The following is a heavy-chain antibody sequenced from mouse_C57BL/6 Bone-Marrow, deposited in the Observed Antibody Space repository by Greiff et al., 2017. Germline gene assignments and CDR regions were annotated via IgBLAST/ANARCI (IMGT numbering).Heavy chain of an antibody. V-gene: IGHV1-19*01. J-gene: IGHJ4*01. CDR1: GYTFTDYY. D-gene: IGHD2-1*01. CDR2: INPYNGGT. Sequence: VQPKESGPVLVKPGASVKMSCKASGYTFTDYYMNWVKQSHGKSLEWIGVINPYNGGTSYNQKFKGKATLTVDKSSSTAYMELNSLTSEDSAVYYCARRGRNCYAMDYWGQGTSVTVSS. CDR3: ARRGRNCYAMDY.